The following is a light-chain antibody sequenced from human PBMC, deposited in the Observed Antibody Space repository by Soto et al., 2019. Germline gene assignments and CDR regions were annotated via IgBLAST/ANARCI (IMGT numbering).Light chain of an antibody. J-gene: IGLJ2*01. V-gene: IGLV2-14*01. CDR1: SSDVGGYNY. Sequence: QSALPQPASVSGSPGQSITISCTGTSSDVGGYNYVSWYQQHPGKAPKLRIYDVSNRPSGVSNRFSGSKSGNTASLTISGLQDEDEADYYCSSYTSSSTLVVFGGGTKLTVL. CDR2: DVS. CDR3: SSYTSSSTLVV.